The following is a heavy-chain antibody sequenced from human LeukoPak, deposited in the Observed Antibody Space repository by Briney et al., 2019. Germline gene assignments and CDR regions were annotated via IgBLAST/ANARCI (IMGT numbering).Heavy chain of an antibody. J-gene: IGHJ4*02. Sequence: GGSLRLSCAASGFTFSSYAMHWVRQAPGKGLEYVSAISSNGGSTYYANSVKGRFTISRDNSKNTLYLQMGSLRAEDMAVYYCARGEHTFDYWGQGTLVTVSS. V-gene: IGHV3-64*01. D-gene: IGHD1/OR15-1a*01. CDR2: ISSNGGST. CDR3: ARGEHTFDY. CDR1: GFTFSSYA.